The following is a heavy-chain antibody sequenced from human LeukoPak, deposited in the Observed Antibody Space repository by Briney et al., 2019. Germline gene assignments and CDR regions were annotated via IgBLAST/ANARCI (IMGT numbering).Heavy chain of an antibody. CDR2: ISGSGGST. V-gene: IGHV3-23*01. D-gene: IGHD3-9*01. CDR3: AKDNSITRVFYDILTGYAPPAEYFQH. CDR1: GFTSSSYA. J-gene: IGHJ1*01. Sequence: GGSLRLSCAASGFTSSSYAMSWVRQAPGKGLEWVSAISGSGGSTYYADSVKGRFTISRDNSKNTLYLQMNSLRAEDTAVYYCAKDNSITRVFYDILTGYAPPAEYFQHWGQGTLVTVSS.